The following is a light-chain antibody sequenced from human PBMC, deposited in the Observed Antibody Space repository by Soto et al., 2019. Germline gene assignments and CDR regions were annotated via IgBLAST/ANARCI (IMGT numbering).Light chain of an antibody. CDR1: SSDVGDYEH. Sequence: QSALTQPPSVSGSPGQSVTISCTVTSSDVGDYEHVSWYQLAPGTAPKLLISDVINRPSGVPDRFSGSKSGSTPSLTISGLQAEDEADYYCGLFTSSATWVFGGGTKLTVL. J-gene: IGLJ3*02. CDR3: GLFTSSATWV. CDR2: DVI. V-gene: IGLV2-18*01.